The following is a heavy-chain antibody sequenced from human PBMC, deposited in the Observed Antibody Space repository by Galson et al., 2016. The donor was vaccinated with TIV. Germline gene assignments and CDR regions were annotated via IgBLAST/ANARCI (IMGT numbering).Heavy chain of an antibody. CDR2: IYYSGTT. CDR3: ARDGVINPRVLEY. V-gene: IGHV4-59*01. CDR1: GGSISSYF. D-gene: IGHD3-22*01. Sequence: SETLSLTCTVSGGSISSYFWGWIRQSPGKGLEWIGHIYYSGTTDYNPSLKSRVSISIDSSKKQFSLRLTSVTAADTAVYYCARDGVINPRVLEYWGRGTLVTVSS. J-gene: IGHJ2*01.